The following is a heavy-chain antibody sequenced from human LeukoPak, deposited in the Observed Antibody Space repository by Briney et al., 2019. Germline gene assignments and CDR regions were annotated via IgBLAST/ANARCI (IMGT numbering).Heavy chain of an antibody. V-gene: IGHV3-74*01. Sequence: QPGGSLRLSCAASGFTFSSYWMHWVRQTPGKGLVWVSRISGDGSSTTYAESVKGRFTISRDNAKNTLYLQMNTLRAEDTAVYYCARELLFDYWGQGTLVTVSS. CDR3: ARELLFDY. CDR1: GFTFSSYW. CDR2: ISGDGSST. J-gene: IGHJ4*02.